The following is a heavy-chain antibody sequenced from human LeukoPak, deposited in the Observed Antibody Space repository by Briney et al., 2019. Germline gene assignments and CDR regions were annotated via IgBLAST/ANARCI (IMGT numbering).Heavy chain of an antibody. CDR1: GFTFSSYG. D-gene: IGHD3-22*01. Sequence: AGGSLRLSCAASGFTFSSYGMHWVRQAPGKRLEWVAFIRYDGSNKYYADSVKGRFTISRDNSKNTLYLQMNSLRTEDTAVYYCAKTMSPYYYDSSGFWGRGTLVTVSS. CDR2: IRYDGSNK. J-gene: IGHJ4*02. CDR3: AKTMSPYYYDSSGF. V-gene: IGHV3-30*02.